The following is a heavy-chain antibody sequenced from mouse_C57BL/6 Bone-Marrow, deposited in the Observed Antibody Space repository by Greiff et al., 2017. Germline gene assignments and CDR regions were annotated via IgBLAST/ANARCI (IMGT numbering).Heavy chain of an antibody. D-gene: IGHD2-5*01. CDR2: IDPSDSNT. V-gene: IGHV1-69*01. CDR1: GYTFTSYW. CDR3: ARYDYSNCAWFDY. Sequence: QVQLQQPGAELVMPGASVKLSCKASGYTFTSYWMHWVKQRPGQGLEWIGEIDPSDSNTNYNQKFKGKSTLTVDKSSITAYMQLSSLTSGDSAVYDSARYDYSNCAWFDYWGQGNLVTVSA. J-gene: IGHJ3*01.